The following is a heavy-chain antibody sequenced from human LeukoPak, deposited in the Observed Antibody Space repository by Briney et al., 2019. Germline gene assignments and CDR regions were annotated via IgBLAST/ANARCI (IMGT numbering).Heavy chain of an antibody. Sequence: GGSLRLSCAASGFTFSSHGMSWVRQAPGKGLEWVSTISGSGDYTYYADSVKGRFTISRDNSKNTLYLQMNSLRAEDTAVYYCAKDNSSGCAYYFDYWGQGTLVTVSS. V-gene: IGHV3-23*01. CDR1: GFTFSSHG. J-gene: IGHJ4*02. CDR2: ISGSGDYT. CDR3: AKDNSSGCAYYFDY. D-gene: IGHD6-19*01.